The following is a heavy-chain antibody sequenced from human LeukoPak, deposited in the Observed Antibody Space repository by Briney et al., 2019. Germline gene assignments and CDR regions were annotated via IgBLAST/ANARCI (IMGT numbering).Heavy chain of an antibody. CDR3: ARGVFYYYYMDV. V-gene: IGHV4-4*09. J-gene: IGHJ6*03. CDR2: IYTSGST. CDR1: GGSISSYY. D-gene: IGHD3-10*01. Sequence: SETLSLTCTVSGGSISSYYWSWSRQPPGKGLGWIGYIYTSGSTNYNPSLKSRVTISVDTSKNQFSLKLSSVTAADTAVYYCARGVFYYYYMDVWGKGTTVTVSS.